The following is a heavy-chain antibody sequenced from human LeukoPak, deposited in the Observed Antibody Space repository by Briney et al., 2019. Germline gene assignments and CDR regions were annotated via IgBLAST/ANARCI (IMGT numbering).Heavy chain of an antibody. CDR2: ISAYNGNT. V-gene: IGHV1-18*01. CDR3: ARDRFPPDLVDTAMVPSDY. J-gene: IGHJ4*02. Sequence: ASVKVSCKASGYTFTSYGISWVRQAPGQGLEWMGWISAYNGNTNYAQKLQGRVTMTTDTSTSTAYMELRGLRSDDTAVYYCARDRFPPDLVDTAMVPSDYWGQGTLVTVSS. CDR1: GYTFTSYG. D-gene: IGHD5-18*01.